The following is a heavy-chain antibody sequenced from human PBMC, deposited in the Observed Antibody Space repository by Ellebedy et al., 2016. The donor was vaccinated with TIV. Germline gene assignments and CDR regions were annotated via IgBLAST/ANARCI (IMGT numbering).Heavy chain of an antibody. CDR2: IYSGGST. J-gene: IGHJ6*02. CDR3: ARDRVHCGGDCYFSYSYYVMDV. Sequence: GESLKISCAASGFTVSSNYMSWVRQAPGKGLEWVSVIYSGGSTYYADSVKGRFTISRDNSKNTLYLQMNSLRAEDTAVYSCARDRVHCGGDCYFSYSYYVMDVWGQGTTVTVSS. V-gene: IGHV3-53*01. CDR1: GFTVSSNY. D-gene: IGHD2-21*02.